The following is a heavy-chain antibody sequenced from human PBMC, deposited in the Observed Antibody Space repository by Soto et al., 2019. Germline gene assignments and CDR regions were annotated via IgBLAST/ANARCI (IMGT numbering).Heavy chain of an antibody. CDR1: GFTFSDYY. Sequence: GGSLRLSCAASGFTFSDYYMSWIRQAPGKGLEWVSYISSSGSTIYYADSVKGRFTISRDNAKNSLYLQMNSLRAEDTAVYYCARASSYYGSGSYYVAQLYYYYGMDVWGQGTTVTVSS. CDR2: ISSSGSTI. V-gene: IGHV3-11*01. CDR3: ARASSYYGSGSYYVAQLYYYYGMDV. D-gene: IGHD3-10*01. J-gene: IGHJ6*02.